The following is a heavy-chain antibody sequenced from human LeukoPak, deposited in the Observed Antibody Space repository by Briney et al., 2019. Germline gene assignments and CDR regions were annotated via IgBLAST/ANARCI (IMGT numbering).Heavy chain of an antibody. J-gene: IGHJ6*02. CDR2: IYYSGST. D-gene: IGHD3-3*01. V-gene: IGHV4-61*01. CDR1: GGSVSSGSYY. CDR3: ARSYYDFWSGDGMDV. Sequence: KSSETLSLTCTVSGGSVSSGSYYWSWIRQPPGKGLEWIGYIYYSGSTNYNPSLKSRVAISVGTSKNQFSLKLSSVTAADTAVYYCARSYYDFWSGDGMDVWGQGTTVTVSS.